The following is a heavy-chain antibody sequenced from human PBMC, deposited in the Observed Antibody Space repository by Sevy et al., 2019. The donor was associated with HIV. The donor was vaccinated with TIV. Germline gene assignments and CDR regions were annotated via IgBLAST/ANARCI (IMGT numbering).Heavy chain of an antibody. CDR3: ASLPNNYYDSSGSSGDDAFDI. D-gene: IGHD3-22*01. CDR1: GFTFSRYG. J-gene: IGHJ3*02. Sequence: GGSLRLSCAASGFTFSRYGMHWVRQAPGKGLEWVAVIWNDRGNKHYADSVKGRFTISRDNSKNTLYLQMNSLRAEDTAVYYCASLPNNYYDSSGSSGDDAFDIWAQGTMVTVSS. CDR2: IWNDRGNK. V-gene: IGHV3-33*01.